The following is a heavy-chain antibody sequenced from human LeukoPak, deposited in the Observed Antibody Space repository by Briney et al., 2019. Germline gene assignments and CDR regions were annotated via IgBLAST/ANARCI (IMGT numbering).Heavy chain of an antibody. Sequence: PGRSLRLSCAASGFTFNSYAMHWVRQAPGKGLEWVAVISYDGSNKYYADSVKGRFTISRDNSKNTLYLQMNSLRAEDTAVYYCARGADSSGYYDYWGQGTLVTVSS. J-gene: IGHJ4*02. CDR1: GFTFNSYA. CDR3: ARGADSSGYYDY. V-gene: IGHV3-30-3*01. CDR2: ISYDGSNK. D-gene: IGHD3-22*01.